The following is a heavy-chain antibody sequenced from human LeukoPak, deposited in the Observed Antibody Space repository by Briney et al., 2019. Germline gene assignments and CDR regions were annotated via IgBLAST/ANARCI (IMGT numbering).Heavy chain of an antibody. CDR1: GFTSSSYA. D-gene: IGHD6-19*01. Sequence: PGGSLRLSCAASGFTSSSYAMSWVRQAPGKGLEWVSAISGSGGSTYYADSVKGRFTISRDNSKNTLYLQMNSLRAEDTAVYYCAKGVAGLYYFDYWGQGTLVTVSS. CDR2: ISGSGGST. CDR3: AKGVAGLYYFDY. J-gene: IGHJ4*02. V-gene: IGHV3-23*01.